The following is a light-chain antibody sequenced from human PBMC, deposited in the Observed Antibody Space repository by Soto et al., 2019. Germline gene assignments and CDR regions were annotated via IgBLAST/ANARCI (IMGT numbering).Light chain of an antibody. CDR2: GAS. Sequence: EIVMTQSPATLSVSPGERATLSCRASQSVSSNLAWYQQKPGQAPRLLIYGASTRATGIPARFSGSGSGTEFTLTISSLQSEDFAVYYCQQYNNWPRTFGGGTTVDI. CDR3: QQYNNWPRT. CDR1: QSVSSN. V-gene: IGKV3-15*01. J-gene: IGKJ4*01.